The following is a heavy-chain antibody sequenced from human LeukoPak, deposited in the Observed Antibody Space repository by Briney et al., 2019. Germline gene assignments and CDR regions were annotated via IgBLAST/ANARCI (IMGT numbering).Heavy chain of an antibody. V-gene: IGHV3-66*01. CDR2: IYSGGST. CDR1: GFTVSSNY. Sequence: GGSLRLSCAASGFTVSSNYMSWVRQAPGKGLEWVSVIYSGGSTYYADSVKGRFTISRDNSKNTLYLQMNSLRAEDTAVYYCARDRYDSSGYPSRVYWFDPWGQGTLVTVSS. CDR3: ARDRYDSSGYPSRVYWFDP. J-gene: IGHJ5*02. D-gene: IGHD3-22*01.